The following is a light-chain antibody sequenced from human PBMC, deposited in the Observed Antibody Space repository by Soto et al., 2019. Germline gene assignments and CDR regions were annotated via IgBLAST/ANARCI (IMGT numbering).Light chain of an antibody. CDR3: QQSYSTPPIT. J-gene: IGKJ5*01. CDR1: QSISNH. V-gene: IGKV1-39*01. Sequence: DIKMTQSPSSLSASVEDRVIITCRASQSISNHLNWYQQKPGKAPKLLIYAASSLQSGVPSRFSGSGSGTDFTLTISSLQPEDFATYYCQQSYSTPPITFGQGTRLEIK. CDR2: AAS.